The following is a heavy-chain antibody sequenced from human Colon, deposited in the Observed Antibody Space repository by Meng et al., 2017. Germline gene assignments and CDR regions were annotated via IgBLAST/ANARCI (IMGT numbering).Heavy chain of an antibody. CDR3: ARDRVPGKY. V-gene: IGHV4-61*01. Sequence: QVQLQGSGTGLVRPSETLSLTCTVSGGSVSSGTYYWSWIRQPPGKGLEWIGCIYYSGTTNYNPSLKSRVTISVDTSKNQFSLKLSSVTPADTAVYFCARDRVPGKYWGQGTLVTVSS. J-gene: IGHJ4*02. D-gene: IGHD1-14*01. CDR2: IYYSGTT. CDR1: GGSVSSGTYY.